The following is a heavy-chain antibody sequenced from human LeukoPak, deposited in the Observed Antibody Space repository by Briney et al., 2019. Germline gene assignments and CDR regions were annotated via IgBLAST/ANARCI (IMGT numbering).Heavy chain of an antibody. V-gene: IGHV4-39*01. CDR3: AMYCSTASCSPFDY. CDR2: LHYSGRT. CDR1: GGSISSSSYY. Sequence: SETLSLTCTVSGGSISSSSYYWAWLRQPPGKGLEWIGSLHYSGRTVYNPSLNSRGTISADTSKNQYSLKLTSVTAADTAVYYCAMYCSTASCSPFDYWGRGTLVTVSS. J-gene: IGHJ4*02. D-gene: IGHD2-2*01.